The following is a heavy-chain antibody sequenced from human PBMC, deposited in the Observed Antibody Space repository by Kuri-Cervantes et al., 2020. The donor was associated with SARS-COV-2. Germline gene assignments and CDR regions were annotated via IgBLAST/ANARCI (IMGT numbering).Heavy chain of an antibody. CDR3: ARDGGIAVAAHFDY. J-gene: IGHJ4*02. CDR1: GFTFSSYA. Sequence: GESLKISCAASGFTFSSYAMHWVRQAPGKGLEWVAVISYDGSNKYYADSVKGRFTISRDNSKNTLYLQMNSLRAEDTAVYYCARDGGIAVAAHFDYWGQGTLVTVSS. V-gene: IGHV3-30-3*01. D-gene: IGHD6-19*01. CDR2: ISYDGSNK.